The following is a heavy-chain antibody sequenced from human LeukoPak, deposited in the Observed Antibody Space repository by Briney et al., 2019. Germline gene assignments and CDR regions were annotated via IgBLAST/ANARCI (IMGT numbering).Heavy chain of an antibody. Sequence: SVKVSCKASGYTFTSYAISWVRQAPGQGLEWMGGIIPIFGTANYAQRFQGRVTITTDESTSTAYMELSSLRSEDTAVYYCARAPFPDSSGYYFRFDYWGQGTLVTVSS. CDR2: IIPIFGTA. J-gene: IGHJ4*02. CDR3: ARAPFPDSSGYYFRFDY. D-gene: IGHD3-22*01. V-gene: IGHV1-69*05. CDR1: GYTFTSYA.